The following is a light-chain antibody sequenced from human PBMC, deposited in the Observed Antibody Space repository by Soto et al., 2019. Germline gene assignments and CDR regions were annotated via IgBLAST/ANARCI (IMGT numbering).Light chain of an antibody. CDR3: QQLTSYPRST. Sequence: DIQLTQSPSFLSAAVGDRVTITCRASQGISTYLAWYQQKPGKAPKSLMYAASSLQTGVPSRFSGSGSGTEFTLTISSLQPEDFATYHCQQLTSYPRSTFGQGTRLEIK. CDR2: AAS. V-gene: IGKV1-9*01. CDR1: QGISTY. J-gene: IGKJ5*01.